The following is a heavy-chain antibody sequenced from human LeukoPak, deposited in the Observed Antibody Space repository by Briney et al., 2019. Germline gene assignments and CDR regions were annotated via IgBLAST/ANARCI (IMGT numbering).Heavy chain of an antibody. CDR3: AKDLNPGSYPTDAFDM. CDR1: GFTFSSYA. CDR2: ISYDGSNK. Sequence: PGGSLRLSCAASGFTFSSYAMHWVRQAPGKGLEWVAVISYDGSNKYYADSVKGRFTISRDNSKNTLYLQMNSLRPEDTALYYCAKDLNPGSYPTDAFDMWGQGTMVTVSS. V-gene: IGHV3-30-3*01. J-gene: IGHJ3*02. D-gene: IGHD3-10*01.